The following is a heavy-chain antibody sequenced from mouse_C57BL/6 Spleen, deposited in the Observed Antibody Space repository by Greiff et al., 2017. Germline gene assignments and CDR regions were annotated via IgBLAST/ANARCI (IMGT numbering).Heavy chain of an antibody. D-gene: IGHD4-1*01. J-gene: IGHJ2*01. CDR3: ARNANWVNYFDY. CDR2: ISSGSSTI. CDR1: GFTFSDYG. V-gene: IGHV5-17*01. Sequence: EVQLVESGGGLVKPGGSLKLSCAASGFTFSDYGMHWVRQAPEKGLEWVAYISSGSSTIYYADTVKGRFTISRDNAMNTLFLQMTSLRSEDTAMYYCARNANWVNYFDYWGQGTTLTVSS.